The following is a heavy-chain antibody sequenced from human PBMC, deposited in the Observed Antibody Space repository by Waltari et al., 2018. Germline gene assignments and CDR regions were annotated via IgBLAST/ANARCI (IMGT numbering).Heavy chain of an antibody. CDR2: IYYSGST. J-gene: IGHJ4*02. Sequence: QLQLQESGPGLVKPSETLSLTCTVSGGSLSSSSYYWGWIRQPPGKGLEWIGSIYYSGSTYYNPSLKSRVTISVDTSKNQFSLKLSSVTAADTAVYYCARQDGGYYYNYWGQGTLVTVSS. V-gene: IGHV4-39*01. CDR3: ARQDGGYYYNY. CDR1: GGSLSSSSYY. D-gene: IGHD3-22*01.